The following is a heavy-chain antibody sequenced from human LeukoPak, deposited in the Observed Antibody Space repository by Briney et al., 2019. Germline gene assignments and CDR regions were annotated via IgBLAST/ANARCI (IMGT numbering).Heavy chain of an antibody. CDR3: ARSAGTWFDP. V-gene: IGHV3-21*06. CDR1: GFTFSSYS. D-gene: IGHD1-1*01. Sequence: TGGSLRLSCAASGFTFSSYSMNWVRQAPGKGLEWVSSISSSSSYIYYADSVKGRFTISRDNAKNSLYLQMNSLRVEDTAVYYCARSAGTWFDPWGQGTLVTVSS. J-gene: IGHJ5*02. CDR2: ISSSSSYI.